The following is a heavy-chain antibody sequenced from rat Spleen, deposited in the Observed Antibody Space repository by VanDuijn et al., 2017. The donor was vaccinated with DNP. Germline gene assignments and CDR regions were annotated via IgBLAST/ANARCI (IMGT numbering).Heavy chain of an antibody. CDR2: ITNSGDST. D-gene: IGHD1-4*01. CDR3: TTGYGY. Sequence: EVQLVESGGGLVQPGRSLKLSCAASGFTFSNYAMAWVRQAPTKGLEWVASITNSGDSTYYRDSVKGRFTISRDNAKITLYLQMDSLRFEDTATYYCTTGYGYWGQGVMVTVSS. CDR1: GFTFSNYA. V-gene: IGHV5-27*01. J-gene: IGHJ2*01.